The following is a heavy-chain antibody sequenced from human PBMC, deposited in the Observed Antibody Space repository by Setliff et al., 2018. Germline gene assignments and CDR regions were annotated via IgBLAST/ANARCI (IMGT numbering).Heavy chain of an antibody. CDR2: RHDNGER. D-gene: IGHD5-18*01. Sequence: SETLSLTCTVSPGSISRHYWSWFRQAPGKGLEWIGYRHDNGERDYNPSLGSRVTISVDTSKNQFSLMLTSVTAADTAIYYCAGRPQNTPMGPCDYWGQGTLVPVSS. V-gene: IGHV4-59*11. CDR1: PGSISRHY. CDR3: AGRPQNTPMGPCDY. J-gene: IGHJ4*02.